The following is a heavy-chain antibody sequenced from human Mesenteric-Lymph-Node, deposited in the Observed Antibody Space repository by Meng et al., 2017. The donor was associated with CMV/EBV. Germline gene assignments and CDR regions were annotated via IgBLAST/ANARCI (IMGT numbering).Heavy chain of an antibody. Sequence: SETLSLTCTVSGGSITTSSYYWGWIRQPPGKGLEWIGNIYSGGSTYYNPSLKSRVTISVDTSKNQFFLNLSSVTAADTAVYYCARDDFWSGGGWFDPWGPGTPVTVSS. CDR2: IYSGGST. J-gene: IGHJ5*02. V-gene: IGHV4-39*07. D-gene: IGHD3-3*01. CDR3: ARDDFWSGGGWFDP. CDR1: GGSITTSSYY.